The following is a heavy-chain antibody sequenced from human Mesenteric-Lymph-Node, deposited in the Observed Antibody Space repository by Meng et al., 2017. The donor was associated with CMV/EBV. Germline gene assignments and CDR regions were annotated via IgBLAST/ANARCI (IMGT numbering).Heavy chain of an antibody. V-gene: IGHV3-30*02. Sequence: GESLKISCAASGFTFSSYGMHWLRQTPGKGLEWVAFTRYDGSNEHYADSVKGRLTISRDNSKNTLYLQMNSLRAEDTAVYYCARGGGSSGWYQGYYGMDVWGQGTTVTVSS. CDR1: GFTFSSYG. CDR2: TRYDGSNE. D-gene: IGHD6-19*01. J-gene: IGHJ6*02. CDR3: ARGGGSSGWYQGYYGMDV.